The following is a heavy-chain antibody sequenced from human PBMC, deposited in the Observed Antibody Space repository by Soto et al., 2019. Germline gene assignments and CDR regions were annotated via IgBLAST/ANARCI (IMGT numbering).Heavy chain of an antibody. Sequence: LRLSCAASGFTFNIYGMHWVRQAPDKGLEWVALISYDGSNQYYADSVKGRFTIFRDNARNPLYLQMNSLRAEDTAVYYCARTINFGLPGNGMDVWGQGTTVTVSS. D-gene: IGHD3-16*01. CDR3: ARTINFGLPGNGMDV. J-gene: IGHJ6*02. CDR1: GFTFNIYG. V-gene: IGHV3-30*03. CDR2: ISYDGSNQ.